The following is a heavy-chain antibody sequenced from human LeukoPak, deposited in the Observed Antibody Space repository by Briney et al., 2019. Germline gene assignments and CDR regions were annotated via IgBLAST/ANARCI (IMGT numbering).Heavy chain of an antibody. Sequence: PGGSLRLSCAASGFTVSSNYMSWVRQAPGKGLEWVSVIYSGGSTYYADSVKGRFTISRDNSKNTLYLQMNSLRAEDTAVYYWARATTVTTPLDYWGQGTLVTVSS. V-gene: IGHV3-53*01. CDR2: IYSGGST. D-gene: IGHD4-17*01. CDR1: GFTVSSNY. CDR3: ARATTVTTPLDY. J-gene: IGHJ4*02.